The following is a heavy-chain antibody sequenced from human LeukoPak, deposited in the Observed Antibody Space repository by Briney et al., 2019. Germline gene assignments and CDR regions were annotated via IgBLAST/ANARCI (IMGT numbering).Heavy chain of an antibody. CDR2: INPNSGGT. Sequence: ASVKVSRKASGYTFTGYYMHWVRQAPGQGLEWMGWINPNSGGTNYAQKFQGRVTMTRDTSISTAYMELSRLRSDDTAVYYCARGAYDFWSGYSGDYWGQGTLVTVSS. CDR3: ARGAYDFWSGYSGDY. J-gene: IGHJ4*02. CDR1: GYTFTGYY. V-gene: IGHV1-2*02. D-gene: IGHD3-3*01.